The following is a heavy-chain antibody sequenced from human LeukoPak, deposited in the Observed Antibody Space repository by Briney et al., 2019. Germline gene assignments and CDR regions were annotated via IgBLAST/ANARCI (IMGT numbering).Heavy chain of an antibody. J-gene: IGHJ5*02. V-gene: IGHV4-61*01. D-gene: IGHD2-2*01. CDR2: IHNSGST. Sequence: SETLSLTCTVSGGSVSSGSYYWSWIRQPPGKGLEWIGFIHNSGSTKYNPSLMSRVTISVDTSKNQFSLKLGSVTAAETAVYYCARGGASSIPFDPWGQGTLVTVSS. CDR3: ARGGASSIPFDP. CDR1: GGSVSSGSYY.